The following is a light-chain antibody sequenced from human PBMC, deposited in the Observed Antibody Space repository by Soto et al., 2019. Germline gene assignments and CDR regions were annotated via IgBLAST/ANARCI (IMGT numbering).Light chain of an antibody. Sequence: IVMTQSPATLSVFPGERATLSCRAIQSISNNLAWLQQKPGQAPRLLIYAASTRATGVPARFSGSGSGTDFTLTISSLQPEDFAVYYCHQYNNWPPMHTFGQGTKLEIK. CDR3: HQYNNWPPMHT. CDR1: QSISNN. CDR2: AAS. V-gene: IGKV3-15*01. J-gene: IGKJ2*01.